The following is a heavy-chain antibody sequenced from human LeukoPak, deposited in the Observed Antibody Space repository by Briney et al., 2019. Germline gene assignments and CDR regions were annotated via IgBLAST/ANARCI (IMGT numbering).Heavy chain of an antibody. CDR1: GYTFTSYD. D-gene: IGHD6-13*01. CDR2: MNPNSGNT. Sequence: ASVKVSCKASGYTFTSYDINWVRQATGQGLEWMRWMNPNSGNTGYAQKFQGRVTMTRNTSISTAYMELSSLRSEDTAVYYCAREIAADRAYYYYYGMDVWGQGTTVTVSS. CDR3: AREIAADRAYYYYYGMDV. J-gene: IGHJ6*02. V-gene: IGHV1-8*01.